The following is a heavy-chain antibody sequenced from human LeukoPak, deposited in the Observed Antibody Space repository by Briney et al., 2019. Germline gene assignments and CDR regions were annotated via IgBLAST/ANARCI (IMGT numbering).Heavy chain of an antibody. J-gene: IGHJ3*02. CDR2: IYTSGST. V-gene: IGHV4-61*02. D-gene: IGHD3-3*01. CDR1: GGSISSGSYY. Sequence: KPSETLSLTCTVSGGSISSGSYYWSWIRQPAGKGLEWIGRIYTSGSTNYNPSLKSRVTISVDTSKNQFSLKLSSVTAADTAVYYCARDRYDFGVMAAFDIWGQGTMVTVSS. CDR3: ARDRYDFGVMAAFDI.